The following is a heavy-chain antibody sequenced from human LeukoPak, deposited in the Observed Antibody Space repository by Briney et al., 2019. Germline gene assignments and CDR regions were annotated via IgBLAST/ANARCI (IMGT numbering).Heavy chain of an antibody. CDR3: ARDIGAWSAY. J-gene: IGHJ4*02. CDR2: IKQDESEI. Sequence: GGSLRLSCEGSAFIFSGHWMHWVRQAPGKGLEWVANIKQDESEIYYVDSVKGRFTISRDNAENSLYLQMNSLRAEDTAVYYCARDIGAWSAYWGQGTLVTVSS. V-gene: IGHV3-7*01. D-gene: IGHD6-19*01. CDR1: AFIFSGHW.